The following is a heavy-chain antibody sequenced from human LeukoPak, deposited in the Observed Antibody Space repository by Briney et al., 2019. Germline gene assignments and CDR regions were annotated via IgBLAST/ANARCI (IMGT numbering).Heavy chain of an antibody. CDR2: INHSGST. CDR1: GGSFSGYY. V-gene: IGHV4-34*01. CDR3: ARGPYHPHAAGIRYFDC. J-gene: IGHJ4*02. Sequence: PSETLSLTCAVYGGSFSGYYWSWIRQPPGKGLEWIGEINHSGSTNYNPSLKSRVTISVDTSKNQFSLKLSSVTAADTAVYYCARGPYHPHAAGIRYFDCWGQGTLVTVSS. D-gene: IGHD1-14*01.